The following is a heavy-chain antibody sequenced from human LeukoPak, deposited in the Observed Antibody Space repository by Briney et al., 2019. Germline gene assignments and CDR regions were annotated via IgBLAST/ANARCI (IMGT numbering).Heavy chain of an antibody. Sequence: ASVKVSCKASGYTFTGYYMHWVRQAPGQGLEWMGWINPNSGGTNYAQKFQGWVTMTRDTSISTAYMELSRLRSDDTAVYYCARDVGYCSTTSCNIFDFWGQGTLVTVSS. J-gene: IGHJ4*02. CDR1: GYTFTGYY. V-gene: IGHV1-2*04. D-gene: IGHD2-2*01. CDR2: INPNSGGT. CDR3: ARDVGYCSTTSCNIFDF.